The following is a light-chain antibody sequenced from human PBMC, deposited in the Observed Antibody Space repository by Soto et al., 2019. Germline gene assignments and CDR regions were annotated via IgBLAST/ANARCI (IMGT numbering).Light chain of an antibody. CDR1: SSNIGSNY. CDR2: RND. V-gene: IGLV1-47*01. J-gene: IGLJ3*02. Sequence: QSVLTQPTSASGTPGQRVTISCSGSSSNIGSNYVYWYQQFPGTAPKLLIYRNDQRPSGVPDRFSGSKSGTSASLAISGLRSEDEADYYCAAWDDSLSGWVFGGGTKLTVL. CDR3: AAWDDSLSGWV.